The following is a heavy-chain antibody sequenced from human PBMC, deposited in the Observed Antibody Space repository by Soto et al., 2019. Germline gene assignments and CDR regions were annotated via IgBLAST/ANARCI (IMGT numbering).Heavy chain of an antibody. CDR1: GGSIEYYY. J-gene: IGHJ4*02. V-gene: IGHV4-59*01. Sequence: SETLSLTCSVSGGSIEYYYLSWIRQPPGKGLEWIAYVYSSGATNYNPSLKSRATISVDTSKDQFSLKLSSVTAADTAVYYCARDRGPYTGFFDYWGQGTLVTVSS. CDR3: ARDRGPYTGFFDY. D-gene: IGHD2-8*02. CDR2: VYSSGAT.